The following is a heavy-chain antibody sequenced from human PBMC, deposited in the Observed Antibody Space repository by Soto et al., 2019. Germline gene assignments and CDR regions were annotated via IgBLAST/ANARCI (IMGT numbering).Heavy chain of an antibody. CDR1: GFTFSNAW. CDR2: IKSKTDGGTT. CDR3: TTDETYDILTGYQDYYGMDV. V-gene: IGHV3-15*07. J-gene: IGHJ6*02. D-gene: IGHD3-9*01. Sequence: EVQLVESGGVLVKPGGSLRLSCAASGFTFSNAWMNWVSQAPGKGLEWVGRIKSKTDGGTTDYAAPVKGRFTISRDDSKNTLYLQMNSLKTEDTAVYYCTTDETYDILTGYQDYYGMDVWGQGTTVTVSS.